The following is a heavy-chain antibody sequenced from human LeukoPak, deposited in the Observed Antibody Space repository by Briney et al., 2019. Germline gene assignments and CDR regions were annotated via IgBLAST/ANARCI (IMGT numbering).Heavy chain of an antibody. J-gene: IGHJ4*02. D-gene: IGHD6-13*01. Sequence: GGSLRLSCAASGFTFSSYGMHWVRQAPGKGLEWVAFIRYDGSNKYYADSVKGRFTISRDNSKNTLYLQMGSLRAEDMAVYYCARVVAAAGTNWGQGTLVTVSS. CDR3: ARVVAAAGTN. CDR1: GFTFSSYG. V-gene: IGHV3-30*02. CDR2: IRYDGSNK.